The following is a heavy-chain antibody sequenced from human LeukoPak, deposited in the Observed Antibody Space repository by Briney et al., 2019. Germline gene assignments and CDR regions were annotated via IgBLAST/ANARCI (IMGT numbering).Heavy chain of an antibody. CDR2: INPNSGGT. CDR1: GYTFTSYY. CDR3: ARAYYDFWSGYTSPYFQH. V-gene: IGHV1-2*02. D-gene: IGHD3-3*01. J-gene: IGHJ1*01. Sequence: ASVTVSCKASGYTFTSYYMHWVRQAPGQGLEWMGWINPNSGGTNYAQKFQGRVTMTRDTSISTAYMELSRLRSDDTAVYYCARAYYDFWSGYTSPYFQHWGQGTLVTVSS.